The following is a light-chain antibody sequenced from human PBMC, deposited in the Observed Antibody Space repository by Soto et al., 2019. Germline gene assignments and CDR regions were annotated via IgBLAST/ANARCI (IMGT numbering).Light chain of an antibody. J-gene: IGKJ4*01. CDR3: QQREDWPRA. CDR1: QSVCDY. Sequence: EIVLTQSTATLSLSPGEIATLSCRASQSVCDYLGWYQQKPGQAPRLLIYDASQRATGVPARFSASGSGTDFTLTISSLEPEDFAIYYCQQREDWPRAFGGGTKVECK. CDR2: DAS. V-gene: IGKV3-11*01.